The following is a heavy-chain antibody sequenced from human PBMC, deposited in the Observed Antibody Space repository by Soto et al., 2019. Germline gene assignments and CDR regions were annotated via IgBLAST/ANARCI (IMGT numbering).Heavy chain of an antibody. CDR3: ARKTGPSYGYPEYYFDY. D-gene: IGHD5-18*01. CDR2: IYYSGST. J-gene: IGHJ4*02. V-gene: IGHV4-31*03. CDR1: VGSISRGGYY. Sequence: SETLSLTCTVSVGSISRGGYYWSWFRQHPGKGLEWIGYIYYSGSTYYNPSLKSRVTISVDTSKNQFSLKLSSVTAADTAVYYCARKTGPSYGYPEYYFDYWGQGTLVTVSS.